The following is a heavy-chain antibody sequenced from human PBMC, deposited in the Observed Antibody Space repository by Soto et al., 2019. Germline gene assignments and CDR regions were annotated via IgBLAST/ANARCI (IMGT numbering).Heavy chain of an antibody. D-gene: IGHD5-18*01. CDR3: ARGRGVERWYSFDY. CDR2: IIRSYGTA. J-gene: IGHJ4*02. Sequence: QVQLLRCGAEVKKAGSSVKVSCKASGGTFSSYAISWGRQAPGQGLEWMGGIIRSYGTANYAQKYQARVTITADESATAAYMEVSSLRSEDRPVYYCARGRGVERWYSFDYWGQGTLVTVSS. V-gene: IGHV1-69*01. CDR1: GGTFSSYA.